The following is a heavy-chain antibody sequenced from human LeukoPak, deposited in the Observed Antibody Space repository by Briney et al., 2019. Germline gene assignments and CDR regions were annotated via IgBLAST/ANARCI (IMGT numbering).Heavy chain of an antibody. CDR3: ARRIIVVVPAAPPDGMDV. D-gene: IGHD2-2*01. J-gene: IGHJ6*02. V-gene: IGHV4-34*09. CDR2: IYYSGST. Sequence: SETLSLTCAVYGGSFSGYYWSWIRQPPGKGLEWIGYIYYSGSTYYNPSLKSRVTISVDTSKNQFSLKLSSVTAADTAVYYCARRIIVVVPAAPPDGMDVWGQGTTVTVSS. CDR1: GGSFSGYY.